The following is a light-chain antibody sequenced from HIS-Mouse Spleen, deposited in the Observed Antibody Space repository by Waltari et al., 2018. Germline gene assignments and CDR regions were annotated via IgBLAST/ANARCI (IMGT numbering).Light chain of an antibody. V-gene: IGKV1-5*03. J-gene: IGKJ4*01. CDR1: QSISGW. Sequence: DIQMTQSPSTLSASVGDRVTITCRVSQSISGWLAWYQQKPGKAPKLLIDKASSLESGGPSRFSGSGSGTEFTLTISSLQPDDFATYYCQQYNSYLTFGGGTK. CDR2: KAS. CDR3: QQYNSYLT.